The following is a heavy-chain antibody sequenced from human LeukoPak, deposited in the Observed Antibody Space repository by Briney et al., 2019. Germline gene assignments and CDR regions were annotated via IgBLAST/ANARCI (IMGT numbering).Heavy chain of an antibody. CDR1: GYPFTIYG. CDR3: AAATCSTSCPIRVDI. D-gene: IGHD2-2*01. J-gene: IGHJ3*02. Sequence: ASVKVSSTASGYPFTIYGITWVRQAPGQGPEWMGWISAYTGNTNYAQKFQGRVSMTTGTSTTTAYMELRSLRSDDTAVYYCAAATCSTSCPIRVDIWGQGTMVTVSS. CDR2: ISAYTGNT. V-gene: IGHV1-18*01.